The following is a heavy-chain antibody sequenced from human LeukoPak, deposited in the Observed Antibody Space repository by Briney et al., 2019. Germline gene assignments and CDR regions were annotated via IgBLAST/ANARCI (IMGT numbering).Heavy chain of an antibody. CDR1: GGSISSYY. D-gene: IGHD3-22*01. CDR2: IYTSGST. J-gene: IGHJ3*02. CDR3: ARAHWPYYYDSSDAFDI. Sequence: PSETLFLTCTVSGGSISSYYWSWIRQPAGKGLEWIGRIYTSGSTNYNPSLKSRVTMSVDTSKNQFSLKLSSVTAADTAVYYCARAHWPYYYDSSDAFDIWGQGTMVTVSS. V-gene: IGHV4-4*07.